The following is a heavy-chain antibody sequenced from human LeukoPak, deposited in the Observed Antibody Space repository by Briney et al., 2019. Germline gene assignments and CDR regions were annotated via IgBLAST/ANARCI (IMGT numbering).Heavy chain of an antibody. CDR1: GFTFSSYG. Sequence: GGSLRLSCAASGFTFSSYGMHWVRQAPGKGLEWVAFIRYDGSNKYYADSVKGRFTISRDNSKNTLYLQMNSLRAEDTAVYYCAKLRGRTAMVHGAFDIWGQGTMVTVSS. CDR2: IRYDGSNK. D-gene: IGHD5-18*01. V-gene: IGHV3-30*02. J-gene: IGHJ3*02. CDR3: AKLRGRTAMVHGAFDI.